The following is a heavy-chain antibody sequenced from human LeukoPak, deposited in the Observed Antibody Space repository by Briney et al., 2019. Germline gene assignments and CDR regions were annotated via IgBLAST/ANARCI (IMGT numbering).Heavy chain of an antibody. Sequence: ASVKVSCKASGYTFTGYYMHWVRQAPGQGLKWMGWINPNSGGTNYAQKFQGRVTMTRDTSISTAYMELSRLRSDDTAVYYCARDGIAVAVLGYWGQGTLVTVSS. D-gene: IGHD6-19*01. CDR3: ARDGIAVAVLGY. CDR1: GYTFTGYY. J-gene: IGHJ4*02. V-gene: IGHV1-2*02. CDR2: INPNSGGT.